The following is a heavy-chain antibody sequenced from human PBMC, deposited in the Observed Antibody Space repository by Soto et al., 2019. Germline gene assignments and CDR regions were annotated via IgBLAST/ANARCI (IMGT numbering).Heavy chain of an antibody. CDR1: GGSISSYY. D-gene: IGHD3-9*01. CDR3: ARDRYYDILTGYRTAYYGMDV. J-gene: IGHJ6*02. V-gene: IGHV4-59*01. Sequence: SLTCTVSGGSISSYYWSWIRQPPGKGLEWIGYIYYSGSTNYNPSLKSRVTISVDTSKNQFSLKLSSVTAADTAVYYCARDRYYDILTGYRTAYYGMDVWGQGTTVTVSS. CDR2: IYYSGST.